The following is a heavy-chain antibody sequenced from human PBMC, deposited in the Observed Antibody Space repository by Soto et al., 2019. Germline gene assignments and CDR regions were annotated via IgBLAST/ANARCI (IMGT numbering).Heavy chain of an antibody. D-gene: IGHD6-6*01. Sequence: QVQLQESGPGLVKPSETLSLTCTVSGGSISSHYWAWIRQPPGKGLEWIGYIHYSGSTNYNASLKSRVTISVDTSMNQFSLKLRSVTAADTAVYYCARGGLAARKGRWFDPWGQGTLVTVSP. CDR3: ARGGLAARKGRWFDP. V-gene: IGHV4-59*11. CDR2: IHYSGST. J-gene: IGHJ5*02. CDR1: GGSISSHY.